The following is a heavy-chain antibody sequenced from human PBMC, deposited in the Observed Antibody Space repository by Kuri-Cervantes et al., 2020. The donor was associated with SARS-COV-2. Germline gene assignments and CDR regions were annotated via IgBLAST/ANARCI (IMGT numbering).Heavy chain of an antibody. CDR2: IYYNGST. Sequence: SETLSLTCTVSGGSISSTYWSWIRQPPGKGLEWIGYIYYNGSTNYNPSLKSRVTISVDTSKNQFSLKLSSVTAADTAVYYCARQLDCNDVGWFDPWGQGTLVTVSS. J-gene: IGHJ5*02. CDR1: GGSISSTY. CDR3: ARQLDCNDVGWFDP. V-gene: IGHV4-59*08. D-gene: IGHD1-1*01.